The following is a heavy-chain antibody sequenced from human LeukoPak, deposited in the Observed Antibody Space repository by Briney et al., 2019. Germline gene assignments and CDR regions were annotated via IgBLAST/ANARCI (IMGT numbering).Heavy chain of an antibody. CDR1: GFTFSSYW. Sequence: PGGSLRLSCAASGFTFSSYWMSWVRQAPGKGLEWVGFIRSKAYGGTTEYAASVKGRFTISRDDSKSIAYLQMNSLKTEDTAVYYCTRGDYYDSSGYYSLFDYWGQGTLVTVSS. D-gene: IGHD3-22*01. J-gene: IGHJ4*02. CDR3: TRGDYYDSSGYYSLFDY. CDR2: IRSKAYGGTT. V-gene: IGHV3-49*04.